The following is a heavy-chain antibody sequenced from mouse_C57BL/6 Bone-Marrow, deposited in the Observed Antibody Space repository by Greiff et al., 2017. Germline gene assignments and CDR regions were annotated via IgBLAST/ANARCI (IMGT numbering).Heavy chain of an antibody. Sequence: EVQLVESGGGLVKPGGSLKLSCAASGFTFSSYAMSWVRQTPEKRLEWVATISDGGSYTYYPDNVKGRFTISRDNAKNNLYLQMSHLKSEDTAMYYCASNWDLDYWGQGTTLTVSA. J-gene: IGHJ2*01. CDR2: ISDGGSYT. CDR3: ASNWDLDY. D-gene: IGHD4-1*01. V-gene: IGHV5-4*01. CDR1: GFTFSSYA.